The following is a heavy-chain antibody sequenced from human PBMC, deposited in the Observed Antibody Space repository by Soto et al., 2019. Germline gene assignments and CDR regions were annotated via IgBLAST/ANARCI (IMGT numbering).Heavy chain of an antibody. V-gene: IGHV1-69*13. CDR1: EGTFSRYA. D-gene: IGHD4-17*01. CDR2: FIPIYGTR. Sequence: SVKVSCKASEGTFSRYAISWVRRAPGQGLEWIGGFIPIYGTRNYAQKFQGRVTITADESTSTAYMELSSLRSEDTAVYYCARAERPYGDYDNYCYAMDVWDQGTSVTV. CDR3: ARAERPYGDYDNYCYAMDV. J-gene: IGHJ6*02.